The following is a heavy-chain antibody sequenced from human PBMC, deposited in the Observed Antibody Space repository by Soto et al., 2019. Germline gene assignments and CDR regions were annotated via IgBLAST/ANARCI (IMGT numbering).Heavy chain of an antibody. CDR1: CYTFNSYG. Sequence: SSVKVSREASCYTFNSYGISWVRQAPGQGLEWMGWISVYSGNTNYAQKVEGRVTLTADTATSTAYMELRSLRTDDTAVYYCARDPRTYYYDSSGSPIDYWGPGTLVTVSS. V-gene: IGHV1-18*01. J-gene: IGHJ4*02. D-gene: IGHD3-22*01. CDR3: ARDPRTYYYDSSGSPIDY. CDR2: ISVYSGNT.